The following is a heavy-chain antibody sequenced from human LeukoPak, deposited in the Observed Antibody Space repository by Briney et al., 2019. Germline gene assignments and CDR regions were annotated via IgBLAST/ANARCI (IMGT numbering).Heavy chain of an antibody. Sequence: GGSLRLSCAASGFTFDNYALLWVRQPPGKGLEWVCSISGRADSTHYADTVKGRFTISRDNSNNMLYLQINSLRDEDTALYYSAKVLRTGYYYDSWGQGTLVTVSS. J-gene: IGHJ5*01. V-gene: IGHV3-23*01. CDR2: ISGRADST. D-gene: IGHD3/OR15-3a*01. CDR1: GFTFDNYA. CDR3: AKVLRTGYYYDS.